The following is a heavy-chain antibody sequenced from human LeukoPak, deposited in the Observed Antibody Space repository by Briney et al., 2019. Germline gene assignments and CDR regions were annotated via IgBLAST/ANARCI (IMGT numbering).Heavy chain of an antibody. Sequence: GGSLRLSCAASGFTFNTYSMNWVRQAPGKGLEWVSYISSSSNTIYYADSVKGRFTISRDNAKNSLYLQMNSLRDEDTAVYYCTRVHKYYYDSSGYFYFDYWGQGTLVTVSS. CDR3: TRVHKYYYDSSGYFYFDY. CDR1: GFTFNTYS. D-gene: IGHD3-22*01. J-gene: IGHJ4*02. V-gene: IGHV3-48*02. CDR2: ISSSSNTI.